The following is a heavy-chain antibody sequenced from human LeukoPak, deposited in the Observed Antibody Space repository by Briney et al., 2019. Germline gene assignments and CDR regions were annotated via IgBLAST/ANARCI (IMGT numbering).Heavy chain of an antibody. J-gene: IGHJ6*02. D-gene: IGHD6-19*01. CDR1: GFTFSSHL. CDR2: IKQDGSEK. V-gene: IGHV3-7*01. CDR3: ARDTSAWRYGMDV. Sequence: GGSLRLSCEASGFTFSSHLMSWVRQAPGKGLEWVAIIKQDGSEKDYVDSVTGRFTISRDNAKNSLYLQMNSLRDEDTAVYYCARDTSAWRYGMDVWGQGTTVTVSS.